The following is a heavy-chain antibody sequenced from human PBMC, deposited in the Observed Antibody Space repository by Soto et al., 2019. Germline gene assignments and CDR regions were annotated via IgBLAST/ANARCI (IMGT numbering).Heavy chain of an antibody. V-gene: IGHV3-33*01. J-gene: IGHJ4*02. Sequence: QVQLMESGGGVVQPGRSLRLSCAASGFIFSNYGMHWVRQAPGKGLEWVALVYYDGSNKYYADSVKGRFTISRDNSKNTLYLQMNSLRAEDTAVYYCARDSGIAVAGTAYWGQGTLVTVSS. D-gene: IGHD6-19*01. CDR2: VYYDGSNK. CDR1: GFIFSNYG. CDR3: ARDSGIAVAGTAY.